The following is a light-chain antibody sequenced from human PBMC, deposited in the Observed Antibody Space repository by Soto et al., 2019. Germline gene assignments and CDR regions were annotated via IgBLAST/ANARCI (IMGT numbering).Light chain of an antibody. J-gene: IGKJ5*01. CDR3: QQYDILPIT. V-gene: IGKV1-33*01. CDR1: QSIGRF. Sequence: DIQMTQSPSSLSASVGDRVTITCRASQSIGRFLNWYQQKPGKAPALLIFAASSLQSGVPSRFSGSGSGTHFTFTISSLQTEDIGTYYCQQYDILPITFGRGTRLEIK. CDR2: AAS.